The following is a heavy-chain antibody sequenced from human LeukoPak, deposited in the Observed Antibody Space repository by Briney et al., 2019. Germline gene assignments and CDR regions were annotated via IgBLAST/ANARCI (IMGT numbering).Heavy chain of an antibody. J-gene: IGHJ4*02. CDR1: GGSISSSSYY. V-gene: IGHV4-39*07. CDR3: ARSSSGYYYYYFDY. CDR2: IYYSGST. Sequence: KPSETLSLTCTVSGGSISSSSYYWGWIRQPPGKGLEWIGSIYYSGSTYYNPSLKSRVTISVDTSKNQFSLKLSSVTAADTAVYYCARSSSGYYYYYFDYWGQGTLVTVSS. D-gene: IGHD3-22*01.